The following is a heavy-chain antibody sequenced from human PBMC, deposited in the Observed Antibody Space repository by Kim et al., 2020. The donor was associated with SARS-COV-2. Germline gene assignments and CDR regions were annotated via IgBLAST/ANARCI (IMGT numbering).Heavy chain of an antibody. Sequence: VKGRFTSSRDNSKNTLYLQMNSLRAEDTAVYYCAKDRSIVVVINHDAFDIWGQGTMVTVSS. V-gene: IGHV3-23*01. J-gene: IGHJ3*02. CDR3: AKDRSIVVVINHDAFDI. D-gene: IGHD3-22*01.